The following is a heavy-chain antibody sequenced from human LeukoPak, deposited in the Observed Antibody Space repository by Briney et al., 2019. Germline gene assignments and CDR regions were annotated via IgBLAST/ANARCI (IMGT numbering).Heavy chain of an antibody. V-gene: IGHV1-69*05. J-gene: IGHJ4*02. CDR1: GYTFIDYA. D-gene: IGHD2-8*02. CDR2: IIPIFGTA. CDR3: ARSLTLVSYYFDY. Sequence: SVKVSCKASGYTFIDYAINWVRQAPGQGLEWMGGIIPIFGTANYAQKFQGRVTITTDESTSTAYMELSSLRSEDTAVYYCARSLTLVSYYFDYWGQGTLVTVSS.